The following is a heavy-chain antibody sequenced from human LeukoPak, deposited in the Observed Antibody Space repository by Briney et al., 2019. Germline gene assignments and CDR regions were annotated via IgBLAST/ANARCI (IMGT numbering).Heavy chain of an antibody. V-gene: IGHV3-66*03. CDR1: GFRVSAYY. J-gene: IGHJ5*02. D-gene: IGHD3/OR15-3a*01. CDR3: ARDRAALQDWVEFDP. Sequence: PGGSLRLSCAVSGFRVSAYYMSWVRQAPGKGLEWVGLIRDSGEAFYADFVRGRFAISRDESENTLYLQMNSLRVEDTAVYFCARDRAALQDWVEFDPWGQGTPVIVSS. CDR2: IRDSGEA.